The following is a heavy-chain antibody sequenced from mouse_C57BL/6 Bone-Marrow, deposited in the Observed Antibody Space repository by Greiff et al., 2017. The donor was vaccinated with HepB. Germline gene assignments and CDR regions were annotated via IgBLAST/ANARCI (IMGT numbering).Heavy chain of an antibody. J-gene: IGHJ3*01. D-gene: IGHD2-3*01. CDR2: IWWDDDK. CDR1: GFSLSTFGMG. Sequence: QVTLKVSGPGILQPSQTLSVTCSFSGFSLSTFGMGVGWIRQPSGKGLEWLAHIWWDDDKYYNPALKSRLTISKDTSKNQVFLKIANVDTADTATYSCARIAPPYDGYSPWFAYWGQGTLVTVSA. V-gene: IGHV8-8*01. CDR3: ARIAPPYDGYSPWFAY.